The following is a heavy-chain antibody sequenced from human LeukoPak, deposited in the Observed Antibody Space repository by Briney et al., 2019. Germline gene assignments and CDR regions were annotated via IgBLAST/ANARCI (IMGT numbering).Heavy chain of an antibody. CDR1: GYTFTGYY. D-gene: IGHD3-9*01. V-gene: IGHV1-46*01. CDR3: ARFAVHRRLLVTGQFGLDY. J-gene: IGHJ4*02. Sequence: ASVKVSCKASGYTFTGYYMHWVRQAPGQGLEWMGLINPSGGNIRYAQKFQGRVTMTRDTSTSTVYMELSSLRSEDTAVYYCARFAVHRRLLVTGQFGLDYWGQGTLVTVSS. CDR2: INPSGGNI.